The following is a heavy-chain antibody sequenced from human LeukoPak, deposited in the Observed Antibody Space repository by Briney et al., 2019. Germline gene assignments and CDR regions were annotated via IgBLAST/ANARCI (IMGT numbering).Heavy chain of an antibody. Sequence: PSETLSLTCTVSGGSISSYYWSWIRQPPGKGLEWIGYIYYSGSTNYNPSLKSRVTISVDTSRNQFSLKLSSVTAADTAVYYCARESPYYDILTGYYPGRNYFDYRGQGTLVTVSS. CDR2: IYYSGST. CDR3: ARESPYYDILTGYYPGRNYFDY. CDR1: GGSISSYY. J-gene: IGHJ4*02. D-gene: IGHD3-9*01. V-gene: IGHV4-59*01.